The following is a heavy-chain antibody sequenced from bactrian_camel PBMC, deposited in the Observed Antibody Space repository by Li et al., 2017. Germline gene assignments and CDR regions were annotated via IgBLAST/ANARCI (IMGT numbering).Heavy chain of an antibody. Sequence: DVQLVESGGASVQTGGSLTLSCVASGFSYSPNMAWFRQAPGKEREGIAAIYRGGGRTWYAVSVKGRFAISQDQGVNTVFLQMNSLKPEDTALYYCAAGRRQVVAGTETAYCSRKDYDFNYWGQGTQVTVS. V-gene: IGHV3S40*01. D-gene: IGHD2*01. CDR2: IYRGGGRT. J-gene: IGHJ4*01. CDR1: GFSYSPN. CDR3: AAGRRQVVAGTETAYCSRKDYDFNY.